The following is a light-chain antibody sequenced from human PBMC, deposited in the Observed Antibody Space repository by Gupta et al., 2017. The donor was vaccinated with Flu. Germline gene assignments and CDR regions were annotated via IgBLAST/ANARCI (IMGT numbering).Light chain of an antibody. J-gene: IGLJ3*02. V-gene: IGLV3-21*02. Sequence: SYVLTQPPSVSVAPGQTARITCGGNNIGSKSVHWYQQKPGQAPVLVVYDDNDRPSGIPERFSGSNSGNTATLTINRVEVGDEADYYCQVWDSRHAVFGGGTKLTVL. CDR3: QVWDSRHAV. CDR1: NIGSKS. CDR2: DDN.